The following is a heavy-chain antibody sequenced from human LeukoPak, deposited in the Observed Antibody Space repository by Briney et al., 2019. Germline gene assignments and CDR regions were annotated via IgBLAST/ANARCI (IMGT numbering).Heavy chain of an antibody. J-gene: IGHJ4*02. CDR3: ARDRINMMVLGHDSGLDF. V-gene: IGHV3-30*02. CDR2: IAHHGNNK. CDR1: GFTFSSSA. D-gene: IGHD3-22*01. Sequence: GGSLRLSCGASGFTFSSSAMHWVRQGPGKGLEWVAYIAHHGNNKYYADSVKGRFTISRDNSKESLYLQMNSLRADDTAVYYCARDRINMMVLGHDSGLDFWGQGTLVTVSS.